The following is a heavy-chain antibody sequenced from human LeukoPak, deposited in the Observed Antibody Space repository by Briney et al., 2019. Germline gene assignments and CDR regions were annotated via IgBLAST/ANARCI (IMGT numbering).Heavy chain of an antibody. CDR2: IKRKEDGGTT. D-gene: IGHD6-13*01. CDR3: TTGYGSSWYA. Sequence: GGSLRLSCEASGFSLSKAWMSWVRQAPGKGLEWVGRIKRKEDGGTTEYVAPVKGRFTISRDDSKNMVYLQMNSLKTEDTAVYYCTTGYGSSWYAWGQGTLVIVSS. J-gene: IGHJ5*02. V-gene: IGHV3-15*01. CDR1: GFSLSKAW.